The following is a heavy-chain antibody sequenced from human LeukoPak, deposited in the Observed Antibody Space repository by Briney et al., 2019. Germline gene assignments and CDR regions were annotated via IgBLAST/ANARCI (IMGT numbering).Heavy chain of an antibody. D-gene: IGHD3-16*01. CDR3: ARVLWVQNYDYGMYV. CDR2: IRLDGEK. J-gene: IGHJ6*02. V-gene: IGHV3-7*04. CDR1: GFTFSSNW. Sequence: PGGSLRLSCAASGFTFSSNWINWVRQAPGRGLEWVASIRLDGEKYYVDSVKGRFTGSIDNAKNTLYLQMNSLRAEDTAVYYCARVLWVQNYDYGMYVWGQGTTVTVAS.